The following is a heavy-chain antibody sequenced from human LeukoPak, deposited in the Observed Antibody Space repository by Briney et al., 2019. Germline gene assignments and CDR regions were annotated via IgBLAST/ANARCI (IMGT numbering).Heavy chain of an antibody. D-gene: IGHD3-9*01. Sequence: SETLSLTCTVSGGSISRGGYYWSWIRQHPGKGLEWIGYIYYSGSTYYNPSLKSRVTISVDTSKNQFSLKLSSVSAADTAVYYCARGIIGKQDYDILTGYLYYYFYYMDVWGKGTTVTVSS. CDR2: IYYSGST. J-gene: IGHJ6*03. V-gene: IGHV4-31*03. CDR3: ARGIIGKQDYDILTGYLYYYFYYMDV. CDR1: GGSISRGGYY.